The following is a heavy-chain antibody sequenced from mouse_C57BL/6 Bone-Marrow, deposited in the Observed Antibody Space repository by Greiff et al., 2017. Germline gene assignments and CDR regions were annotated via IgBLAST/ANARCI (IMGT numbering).Heavy chain of an antibody. CDR3: ARGGWLRFAY. Sequence: QVQLQQPGAELVMPGASVKLSCKASGYTFTSYWMHWVKQRPGQGLEWIGEIDPSDSYTNYNQKFKGKSTLTVDKSSITAYRQLRSLTSEDSAVYYCARGGWLRFAYWGQGTLVTVSA. J-gene: IGHJ3*01. V-gene: IGHV1-69*01. D-gene: IGHD2-3*01. CDR1: GYTFTSYW. CDR2: IDPSDSYT.